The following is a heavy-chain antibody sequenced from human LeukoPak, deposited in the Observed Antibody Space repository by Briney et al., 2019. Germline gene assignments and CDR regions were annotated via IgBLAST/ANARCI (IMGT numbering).Heavy chain of an antibody. Sequence: NPSETLSLTCTVSGGSISSSSYYWGWIRQPPGKGLEWIGEINHSGSTNYNPSLKSRVTISVDTSKNQFSLKLSSVTAADTAVYYCARGRITIFGVVIPLDYWGQGTLVTVSS. V-gene: IGHV4-39*07. J-gene: IGHJ4*02. CDR1: GGSISSSSYY. CDR3: ARGRITIFGVVIPLDY. CDR2: INHSGST. D-gene: IGHD3-3*01.